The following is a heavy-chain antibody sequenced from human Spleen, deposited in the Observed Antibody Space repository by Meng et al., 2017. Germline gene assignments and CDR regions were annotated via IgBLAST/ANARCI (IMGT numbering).Heavy chain of an antibody. D-gene: IGHD3-22*01. CDR3: ARDRYYDSRGYPLA. CDR1: GGSGGSGSYD. CDR2: MYYSGST. V-gene: IGHV4-61*01. J-gene: IGHJ5*02. Sequence: LQGCGPGLVRPSDTLSRTCTVSGGSGGSGSYDWSWIRRRPGKGLEWIVYMYYSGSTNYNPSLKSRVTISVDTSKNQFSLKLSSVTAADTAAYYCARDRYYDSRGYPLAWGQGTLVTVSS.